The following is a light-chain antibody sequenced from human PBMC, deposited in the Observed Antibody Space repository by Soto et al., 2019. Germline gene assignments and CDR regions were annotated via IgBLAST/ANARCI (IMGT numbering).Light chain of an antibody. J-gene: IGKJ1*01. Sequence: DIQMTQSPSTLSASVGDRVTITCRASQSISSWLAWYQQKPGKAPKLLIYKASSLESGVPSRFSGSGSGTEFTLTSSSLQPDDFATYYYQEYNSYSTWTFGQGNKVEIK. CDR2: KAS. V-gene: IGKV1-5*03. CDR3: QEYNSYSTWT. CDR1: QSISSW.